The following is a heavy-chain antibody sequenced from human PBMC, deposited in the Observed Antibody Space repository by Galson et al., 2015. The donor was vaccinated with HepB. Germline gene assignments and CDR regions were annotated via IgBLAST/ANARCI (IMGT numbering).Heavy chain of an antibody. Sequence: SETLSLTCAVSGGSISSSNWWSWVRQPPGKGLEWIGEIYHGGSTNYNPSLKSRVTISVDKSKNQFSLKLSSVTAADTAVYYCARYCSSTSCYTRFAFDIWGQGTMVTVSS. CDR3: ARYCSSTSCYTRFAFDI. CDR1: GGSISSSNW. CDR2: IYHGGST. J-gene: IGHJ3*02. D-gene: IGHD2-2*02. V-gene: IGHV4-4*02.